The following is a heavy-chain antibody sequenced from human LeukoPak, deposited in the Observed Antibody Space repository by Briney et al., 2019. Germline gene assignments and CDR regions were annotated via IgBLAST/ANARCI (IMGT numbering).Heavy chain of an antibody. CDR2: ISSSGSTI. D-gene: IGHD3-16*02. CDR1: GFTFSDYY. CDR3: ARXXXYLDYVWGSYRPKTGDWXDP. Sequence: PGGSLRLSCAASGFTFSDYYMSWIRQAPGKGLEWVSYISSSGSTIYYADSVKGRFTISRDNAKNSLYLQMNSLRAEDTAVYYXARXXXYLDYVWGSYRPKTGDWXDPWGQGTLVTVSS. V-gene: IGHV3-11*04. J-gene: IGHJ5*02.